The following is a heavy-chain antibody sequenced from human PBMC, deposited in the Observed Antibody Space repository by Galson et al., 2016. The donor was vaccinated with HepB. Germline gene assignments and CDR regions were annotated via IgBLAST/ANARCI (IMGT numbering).Heavy chain of an antibody. Sequence: SETLSLTCTVSGGSISSSNHYWAWIRQAPGKGTEWIASLHYRASRYYNPSSRSRVSVSLDTSANRFSLTLRSVTDADTAVYYCAREGLSSPFDLWGLGTLVTVSS. CDR3: AREGLSSPFDL. CDR1: GGSISSSNHY. D-gene: IGHD2-15*01. J-gene: IGHJ4*02. V-gene: IGHV4-39*07. CDR2: LHYRASR.